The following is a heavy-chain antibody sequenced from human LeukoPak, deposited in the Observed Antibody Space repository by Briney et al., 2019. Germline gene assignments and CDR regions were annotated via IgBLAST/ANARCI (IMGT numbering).Heavy chain of an antibody. Sequence: HGESLQISCKGSGYSFTSYWIGWVRQMPGKGLEWMGIIYPGDSDTRYSPSFQGQVTISADKSINTAYLQWSSLKASDTAMYYCARSPTVTGHFDYWGQGTLVTVSS. J-gene: IGHJ4*02. V-gene: IGHV5-51*01. CDR2: IYPGDSDT. CDR3: ARSPTVTGHFDY. D-gene: IGHD4-17*01. CDR1: GYSFTSYW.